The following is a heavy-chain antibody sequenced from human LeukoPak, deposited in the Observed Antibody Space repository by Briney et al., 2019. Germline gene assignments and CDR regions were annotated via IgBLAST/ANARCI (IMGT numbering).Heavy chain of an antibody. CDR3: ARVYCSSTSCYFGAFDI. CDR2: IYYSGST. Sequence: SETLSLTCTVSGGSISSYYWSWIRQPPGKGLEWIGYIYYSGSTNYNPSLKSRVTISVDTSKNQFSLKLSSVTAADTAVYYCARVYCSSTSCYFGAFDIWGQGTMVTVSS. V-gene: IGHV4-59*01. CDR1: GGSISSYY. J-gene: IGHJ3*02. D-gene: IGHD2-2*01.